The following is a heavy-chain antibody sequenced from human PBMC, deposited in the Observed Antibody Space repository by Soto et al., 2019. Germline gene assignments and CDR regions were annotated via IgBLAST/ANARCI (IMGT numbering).Heavy chain of an antibody. CDR3: AKDGGVTHYAEYFQH. J-gene: IGHJ1*01. V-gene: IGHV3-43*01. CDR1: GFTFDDYT. Sequence: QPGGSLRLSCAASGFTFDDYTMHWVRQAPGKGLEWVSLISWDGGSTYYADSVKGRFTISRDNSKNSLYLQMNSLRTEDTALYYCAKDGGVTHYAEYFQHWGQGTLVTVSS. D-gene: IGHD2-21*02. CDR2: ISWDGGST.